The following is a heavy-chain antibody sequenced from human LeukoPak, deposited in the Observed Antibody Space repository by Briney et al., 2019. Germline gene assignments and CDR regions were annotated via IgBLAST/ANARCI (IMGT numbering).Heavy chain of an antibody. Sequence: PRGSRLFSCAASGFTFNSYSMNWVRQAPGKGLDWVSSISSSSSYIYYADSVKGRFAISRDNAKNSLYLQMNFLRADDTAVYYCASDLEPAASSTIDYGARGPLVTVSS. CDR2: ISSSSSYI. V-gene: IGHV3-21*01. CDR1: GFTFNSYS. J-gene: IGHJ4*02. CDR3: ASDLEPAASSTIDY. D-gene: IGHD1-1*01.